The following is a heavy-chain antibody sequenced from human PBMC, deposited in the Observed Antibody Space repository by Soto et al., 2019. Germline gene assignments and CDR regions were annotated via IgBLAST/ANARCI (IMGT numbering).Heavy chain of an antibody. CDR3: ARGRPDYGFWSGYYFHYYYYGMDV. D-gene: IGHD3-3*01. CDR2: MNPNSGNT. V-gene: IGHV1-8*01. CDR1: GYTFTSYD. J-gene: IGHJ6*02. Sequence: ASVQVSCKASGYTFTSYDINWVRQATGQGLEWMGWMNPNSGNTGYAQKFQGRVTMTRNTTISTAYMELSSLRSEDTAVYYCARGRPDYGFWSGYYFHYYYYGMDVWSQGTAVTVSS.